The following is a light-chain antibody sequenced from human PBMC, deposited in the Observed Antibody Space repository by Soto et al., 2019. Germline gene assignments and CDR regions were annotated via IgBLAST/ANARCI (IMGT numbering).Light chain of an antibody. Sequence: DIQMTQSPASLSASVGDRVTITCRASQDIRSDLGWYQQRPGRAPKRLIYATFTLQSGVPSRFSGSGSGTEFTLTISSLQPGDFATYYCQHYNTYPWTFGQGTKVDIK. CDR1: QDIRSD. J-gene: IGKJ1*01. V-gene: IGKV1-17*01. CDR3: QHYNTYPWT. CDR2: ATF.